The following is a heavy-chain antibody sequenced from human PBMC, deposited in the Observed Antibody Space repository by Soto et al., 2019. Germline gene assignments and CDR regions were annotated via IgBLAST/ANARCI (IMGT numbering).Heavy chain of an antibody. CDR3: ARDMDHYDFWGHNQRGMED. Sequence: PGGSLRLSCEGTGGTFEGSVMEWVRLAPGKGLEWVAGISWNSDVKQYAESVKGRFTISRDNAKKSLYLQMKNLRAEDTAIYYCARDMDHYDFWGHNQRGMEDWGQGTKVTVSS. CDR2: ISWNSDVK. D-gene: IGHD3-3*01. V-gene: IGHV3-9*01. CDR1: GGTFEGSV. J-gene: IGHJ6*02.